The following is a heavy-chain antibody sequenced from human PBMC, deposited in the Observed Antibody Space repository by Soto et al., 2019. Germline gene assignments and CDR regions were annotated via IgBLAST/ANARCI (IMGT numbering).Heavy chain of an antibody. V-gene: IGHV3-30*03. Sequence: VQLVESGGGVVQPGRSLRLSCAASAFTFSNYEMHWVRQAPGKGLEWVAIISYDENIKYYADSVKGRFTISRDKSKNTLYLQMNSLRPEDTAVYFCARGDDTSGYYYAFDHWGQGTLVTVSS. J-gene: IGHJ4*02. CDR2: ISYDENIK. CDR1: AFTFSNYE. CDR3: ARGDDTSGYYYAFDH. D-gene: IGHD3-22*01.